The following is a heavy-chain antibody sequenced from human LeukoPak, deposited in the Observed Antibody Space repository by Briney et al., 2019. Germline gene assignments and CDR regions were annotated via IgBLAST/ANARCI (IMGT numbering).Heavy chain of an antibody. CDR2: INPNSGGT. D-gene: IGHD6-13*01. V-gene: IGHV1-2*02. J-gene: IGHJ5*02. CDR3: ARDRPRPIAAPRANWFDP. Sequence: GALVKVSCKASGYTFTGYYMHWVRQAPGQGLEWMGWINPNSGGTNYAQKFQGRVTMTRDTSISTAYMELSRLRSDDTAVYYCARDRPRPIAAPRANWFDPWGQGTLVTVSS. CDR1: GYTFTGYY.